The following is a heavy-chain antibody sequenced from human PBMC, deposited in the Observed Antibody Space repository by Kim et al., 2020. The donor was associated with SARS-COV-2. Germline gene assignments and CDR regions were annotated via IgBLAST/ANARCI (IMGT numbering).Heavy chain of an antibody. Sequence: YAVSVKSRLTFNPHTSKNQFSRQLNSVTPEDTAVYYCARGYTAGFFWFDPWGQGTLVTVSS. J-gene: IGHJ5*02. CDR3: ARGYTAGFFWFDP. D-gene: IGHD1-20*01. V-gene: IGHV6-1*01.